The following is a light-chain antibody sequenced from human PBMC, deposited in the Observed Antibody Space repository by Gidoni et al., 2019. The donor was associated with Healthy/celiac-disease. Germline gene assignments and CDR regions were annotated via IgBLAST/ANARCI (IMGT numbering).Light chain of an antibody. J-gene: IGLJ2*01. CDR1: SSNIGAGYA. Sequence: QSVLTQPSSVSGAPGMRVTIPCTGSSSNIGAGYAVHWSQQLPGTAPKLLSYGNSNRPAGVPDRFADSTSGTSASLAITGLQAEDEADYYGQSYDSSLSGHVIYGGGTKLTVL. V-gene: IGLV1-40*01. CDR2: GNS. CDR3: QSYDSSLSGHVI.